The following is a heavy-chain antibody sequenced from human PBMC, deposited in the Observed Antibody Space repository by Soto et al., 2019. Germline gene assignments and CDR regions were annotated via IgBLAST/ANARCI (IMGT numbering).Heavy chain of an antibody. Sequence: GGSLRLSCTASGFAFSQYGMSWVRQAPWKGLEWVSSIRSFDYRTNYADSVKGRFTISRDNSKSTLSLQMNSLRAEDTAVYYCAKDVESGWYEAFDYWGPGTLVTVSS. CDR3: AKDVESGWYEAFDY. V-gene: IGHV3-23*01. D-gene: IGHD6-19*01. J-gene: IGHJ4*02. CDR1: GFAFSQYG. CDR2: IRSFDYRT.